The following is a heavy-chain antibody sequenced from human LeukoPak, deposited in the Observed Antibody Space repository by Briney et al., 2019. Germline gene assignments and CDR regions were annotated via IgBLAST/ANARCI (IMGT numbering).Heavy chain of an antibody. V-gene: IGHV5-51*01. CDR1: GYSFTSYW. CDR3: ARRGEAMDPFDY. Sequence: GESLKISCKDSGYSFTSYWIGWVRQMLGKGLEWMGIIYPGDSDTRYSPSFQGQVTISADKSINTAYLQWSSLKASDTAIYYCARRGEAMDPFDYWGQGTPVTVSS. J-gene: IGHJ4*02. D-gene: IGHD5-18*01. CDR2: IYPGDSDT.